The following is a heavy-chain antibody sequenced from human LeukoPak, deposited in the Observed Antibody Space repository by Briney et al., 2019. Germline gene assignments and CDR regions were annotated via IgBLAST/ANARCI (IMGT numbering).Heavy chain of an antibody. V-gene: IGHV4-39*01. CDR2: IYHNGNT. CDR3: ARGRAAAGTGGERMIFFDP. Sequence: SETLSLTCTVAGASTSSHIDYWGWIRQPPGKGLEWIGSIYHNGNTYYNPSLTSRVAMSIDTSKNQFSLQLNSVTPEDTAVYYCARGRAAAGTGGERMIFFDPWGQGTLVTVSS. D-gene: IGHD6-13*01. CDR1: GASTSSHIDY. J-gene: IGHJ5*02.